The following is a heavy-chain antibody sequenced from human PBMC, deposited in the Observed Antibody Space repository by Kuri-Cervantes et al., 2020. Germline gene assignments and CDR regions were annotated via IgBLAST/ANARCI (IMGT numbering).Heavy chain of an antibody. Sequence: SETLSLTCTVSGGSVSSRSWYWGWIRQTPGKGLEWIGSIYYSGSTYYNPSLKSRVTISVDMSKNQFSLKLSSVTAADTAVYYCAEGVATGPLDYWGQGTLVTVSS. CDR2: IYYSGST. CDR3: AEGVATGPLDY. D-gene: IGHD5-12*01. V-gene: IGHV4-39*07. J-gene: IGHJ4*02. CDR1: GGSVSSRSWY.